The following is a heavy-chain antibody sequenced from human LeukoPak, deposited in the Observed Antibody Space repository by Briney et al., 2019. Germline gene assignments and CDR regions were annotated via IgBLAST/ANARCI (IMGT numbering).Heavy chain of an antibody. CDR3: AKIVGATSRWSDAFDI. CDR2: ISPGGGTT. V-gene: IGHV3-23*01. CDR1: GFAFGSEA. J-gene: IGHJ3*02. D-gene: IGHD1-26*01. Sequence: GGSLRLSCAVSGFAFGSEAMSWVRQSPARGLEWVASISPGGGTTYYADYVKGRFTISRDNSKNTLYLQMNSLRAEDTAVYYCAKIVGATSRWSDAFDIWGQGTMVTVSS.